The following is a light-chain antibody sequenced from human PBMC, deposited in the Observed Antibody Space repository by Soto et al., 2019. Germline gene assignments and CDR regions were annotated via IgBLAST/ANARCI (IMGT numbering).Light chain of an antibody. J-gene: IGLJ3*02. V-gene: IGLV2-23*01. CDR2: EAS. CDR3: CSYTGNFTLL. CDR1: SHDIGSYNL. Sequence: QSVLTQPASVSGSPGQSITMSCTGTSHDIGSYNLVSWYQQHPGKVPKLMIYEASKRPSGVSSRFSGSKSGNTASLTISGLQVEDEADYYCCSYTGNFTLLFGGGTKLTVL.